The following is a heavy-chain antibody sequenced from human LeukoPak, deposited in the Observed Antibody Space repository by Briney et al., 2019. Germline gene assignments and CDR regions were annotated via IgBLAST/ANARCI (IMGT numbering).Heavy chain of an antibody. J-gene: IGHJ4*02. CDR1: GYTFTGYY. CDR2: ISPNSGGT. V-gene: IGHV1-2*02. CDR3: ARIRNYYDNSGYSDFDY. Sequence: GASVKVSCKASGYTFTGYYIHWVRQAPGQGLEWMGWISPNSGGTNYAQKFQGRVTMTRDTSISTAYMELSRLRSDDTAIYYCARIRNYYDNSGYSDFDYWGQGTLVTVSS. D-gene: IGHD3-22*01.